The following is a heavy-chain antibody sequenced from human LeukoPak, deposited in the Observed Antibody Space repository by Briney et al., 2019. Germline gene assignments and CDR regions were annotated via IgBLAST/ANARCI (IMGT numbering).Heavy chain of an antibody. J-gene: IGHJ3*02. CDR3: AKDLIVPAAPDAFDI. CDR2: ISSSGSTI. CDR1: GSTFSDYY. Sequence: PGGSLRLSCAASGSTFSDYYMSWIRQAPGKGLEWVSYISSSGSTIYYADSVKGRFTISRDNAKNSLYLQMNSLRAEDTAVYYCAKDLIVPAAPDAFDIWGQGTMVTVSS. V-gene: IGHV3-11*01. D-gene: IGHD2-2*01.